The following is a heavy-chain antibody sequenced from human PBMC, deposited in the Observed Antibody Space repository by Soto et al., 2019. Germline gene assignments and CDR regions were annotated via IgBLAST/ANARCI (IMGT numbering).Heavy chain of an antibody. V-gene: IGHV3-30*01. CDR2: ISYDGSNK. Sequence: PGGSLRLSCAASGFTFSSYAMHWVRQAPGKGLEWVAVISYDGSNKYYADSVKGRFTISRDNSKNTLYLQMNSLRAEDTAVYYCARDKSSILEWLLPYWGQGTLVTVSS. J-gene: IGHJ4*02. CDR3: ARDKSSILEWLLPY. D-gene: IGHD3-3*01. CDR1: GFTFSSYA.